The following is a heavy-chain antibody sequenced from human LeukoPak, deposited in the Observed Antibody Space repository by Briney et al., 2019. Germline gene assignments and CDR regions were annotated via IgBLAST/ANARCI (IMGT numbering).Heavy chain of an antibody. Sequence: SGTLSLTCTISGGSISSYYWSWIRQPPGKGLEWIGYIYYSGSTNYNPSLKSRVTISVDTSKNQFSLKLSSVTAADTAVYYCAGIHGYSYGPLFDHWGQGTLVTVSS. CDR1: GGSISSYY. D-gene: IGHD5-18*01. J-gene: IGHJ4*02. V-gene: IGHV4-59*01. CDR3: AGIHGYSYGPLFDH. CDR2: IYYSGST.